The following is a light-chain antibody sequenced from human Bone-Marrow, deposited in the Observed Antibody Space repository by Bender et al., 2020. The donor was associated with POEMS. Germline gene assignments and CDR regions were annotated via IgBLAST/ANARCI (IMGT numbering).Light chain of an antibody. V-gene: IGLV2-23*02. CDR3: CSYADSSTLV. J-gene: IGLJ1*01. CDR1: SSDVGSYNL. CDR2: EVN. Sequence: QSALTQPASVSGSPGQSITISCTGTSSDVGSYNLVSWYQQYPGTAPKLMIYEVNKRPSGVSNRFSGSKSGNTASLTISGLRAEDEADYYCCSYADSSTLVFGTGTKVTVL.